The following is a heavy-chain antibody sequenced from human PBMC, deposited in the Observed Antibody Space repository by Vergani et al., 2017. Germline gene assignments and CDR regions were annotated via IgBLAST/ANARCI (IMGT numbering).Heavy chain of an antibody. CDR3: AKARDPNCKGGNCYSYYYGLDL. J-gene: IGHJ6*02. V-gene: IGHV3-23*01. CDR2: ISARYPST. Sequence: EVQLLQSGGGVIQPGGSVRLSCAASGFTFSACPMTWVRQAPGKGLEWVSDISARYPSTYYADSVKGRFTISRDNSKDTLYLQMNSLRVEDTAIYYCAKARDPNCKGGNCYSYYYGLDLWGQGTTVTVSS. CDR1: GFTFSACP. D-gene: IGHD2-21*01.